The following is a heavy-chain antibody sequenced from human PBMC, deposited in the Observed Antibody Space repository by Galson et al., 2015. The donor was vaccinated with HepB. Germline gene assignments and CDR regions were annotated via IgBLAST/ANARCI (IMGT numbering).Heavy chain of an antibody. V-gene: IGHV3-23*01. Sequence: SLRLSCAASGFTFTTYAMSWVRQAPGKGLEWVSGISGSGNSTYYADSVRGRFTISRDNSKNTLYLQMNSLRAEDTAVYYCAKVKRGATEPGDDYWGQGTLVTVSS. J-gene: IGHJ4*02. D-gene: IGHD1-26*01. CDR2: ISGSGNST. CDR1: GFTFTTYA. CDR3: AKVKRGATEPGDDY.